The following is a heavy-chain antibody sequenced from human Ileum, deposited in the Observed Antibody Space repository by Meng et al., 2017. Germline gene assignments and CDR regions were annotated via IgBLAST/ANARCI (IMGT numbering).Heavy chain of an antibody. J-gene: IGHJ4*02. Sequence: GESLKISCVASGFTFSNYALSWVRQAPGKGLEWVSGISDIGFGTYYADSVKGRFTISRDNSQNTLYLQMYNLRVEDAAVYYCAKEVAALGTPLFDSWGQGTLVTVSS. V-gene: IGHV3-23*01. D-gene: IGHD6-13*01. CDR3: AKEVAALGTPLFDS. CDR1: GFTFSNYA. CDR2: ISDIGFGT.